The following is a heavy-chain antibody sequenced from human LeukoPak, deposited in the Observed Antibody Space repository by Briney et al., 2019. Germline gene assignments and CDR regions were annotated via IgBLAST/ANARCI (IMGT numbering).Heavy chain of an antibody. CDR2: INHSGST. V-gene: IGHV4-34*01. CDR3: ARGPYDSSGYGGHYLDY. Sequence: SETLSLTCAVYGGSFSGYYWSWVRQPPGKGLEWIGEINHSGSTNYNPSLKSRVTISVDTSKNQFSLKLSSVTAADTAVYYCARGPYDSSGYGGHYLDYWGQGTLVTVSS. J-gene: IGHJ4*02. D-gene: IGHD3-22*01. CDR1: GGSFSGYY.